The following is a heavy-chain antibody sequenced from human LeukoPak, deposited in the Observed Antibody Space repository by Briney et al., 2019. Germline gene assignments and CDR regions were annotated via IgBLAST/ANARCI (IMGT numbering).Heavy chain of an antibody. CDR1: GGSVSGYY. Sequence: PSETLSLTCAVYGGSVSGYYWSWIRQHPGKGLEWIGEINHSGSTNYNPSLKSRVTISVDTSKTHFSLKLSSVTAADTAVYYCARDTGYSSSSRGGHFDYWGQGTLVTVSS. CDR3: ARDTGYSSSSRGGHFDY. CDR2: INHSGST. J-gene: IGHJ4*02. V-gene: IGHV4-34*01. D-gene: IGHD6-13*01.